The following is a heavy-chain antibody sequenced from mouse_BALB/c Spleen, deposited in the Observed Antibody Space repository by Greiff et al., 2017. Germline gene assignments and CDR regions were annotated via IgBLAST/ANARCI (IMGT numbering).Heavy chain of an antibody. CDR2: INPSNGRT. Sequence: VQLQQSGAELVKPGASVKLSCKASGYTFTSYWMHWVKQRPGQGLEWIGEINPSNGRTNYNEKFKSKATLTVDKSSSTAYMQLSSLTSEDSAVYYCARFYGNFYFDYWGQGTTLTVSS. CDR1: GYTFTSYW. CDR3: ARFYGNFYFDY. J-gene: IGHJ2*01. V-gene: IGHV1S81*02. D-gene: IGHD2-1*01.